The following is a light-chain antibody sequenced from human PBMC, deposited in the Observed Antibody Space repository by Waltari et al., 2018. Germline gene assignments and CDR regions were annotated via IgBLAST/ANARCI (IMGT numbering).Light chain of an antibody. CDR3: QSADYSDTFVL. V-gene: IGLV3-25*03. CDR1: PLRKQP. Sequence: SDELTQPPSVSVPPGQTARITCTGNPLRKQPCSWYQQRPGQAPMLVMYKDIERPSGISERFSGSSSGTTVTLIINAVQAEDEAEYYCQSADYSDTFVLFGGGTRLTVL. CDR2: KDI. J-gene: IGLJ2*01.